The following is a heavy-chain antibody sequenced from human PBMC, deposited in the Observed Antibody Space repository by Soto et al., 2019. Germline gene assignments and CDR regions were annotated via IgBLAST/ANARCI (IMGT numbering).Heavy chain of an antibody. Sequence: SETLSVTCTVSGGSISSYYWSWIRQPPGKGLEWIGYIYYSGSTNYNPSLKSRVTISVDTSKNQFSLKLSSVTAADTAVYYCARGILRDFYWLSTTGLYNWFDPWGQRTLVTVSS. J-gene: IGHJ5*02. CDR3: ARGILRDFYWLSTTGLYNWFDP. D-gene: IGHD3-9*01. CDR2: IYYSGST. CDR1: GGSISSYY. V-gene: IGHV4-59*01.